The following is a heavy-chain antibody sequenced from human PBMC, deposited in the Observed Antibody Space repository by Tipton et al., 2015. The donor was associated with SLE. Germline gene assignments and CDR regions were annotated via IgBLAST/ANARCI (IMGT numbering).Heavy chain of an antibody. J-gene: IGHJ6*03. V-gene: IGHV4-38-2*01. D-gene: IGHD2-2*01. CDR2: IYHSGST. CDR3: ARGVEYQLLLPYMDV. Sequence: TLSLTCVVSGASVSGYYWGWIRQPPGKGLEWIGSIYHSGSTYYNPSLKSRVTISVDTSKNQFSLKLSSVTAADTAVYYCARGVEYQLLLPYMDVWGKGTTVTVSS. CDR1: GASVSGYY.